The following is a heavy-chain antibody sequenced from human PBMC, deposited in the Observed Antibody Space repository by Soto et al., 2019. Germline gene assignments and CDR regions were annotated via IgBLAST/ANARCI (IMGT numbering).Heavy chain of an antibody. D-gene: IGHD3-9*01. Sequence: QLQLQESGPGLVKPSETLSLTCTVSGGSISSSSYYWGWIRQPPGKGLEWIGSIYYSGSTYYNPSLKRRVTISVDTSKNQFSLKLSSVTAADTAVYYCARNYDILTGPMDVWGQGTTVTVSS. CDR1: GGSISSSSYY. J-gene: IGHJ6*02. V-gene: IGHV4-39*01. CDR3: ARNYDILTGPMDV. CDR2: IYYSGST.